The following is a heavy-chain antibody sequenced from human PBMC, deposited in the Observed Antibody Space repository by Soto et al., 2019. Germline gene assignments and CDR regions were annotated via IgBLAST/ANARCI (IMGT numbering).Heavy chain of an antibody. CDR2: ISYEGSIK. CDR1: GFTFSSYG. Sequence: QVPLVESGGGVVQPGRSLRLSCAASGFTFSSYGMHWVRQAPGKGLEWVAVISYEGSIKYYADSVKGRFTISRDNSKNTLFLQMNSLRPEDTAVYYCAKGGLIAAAGYFDNWGQGTLVTVSS. CDR3: AKGGLIAAAGYFDN. J-gene: IGHJ4*02. V-gene: IGHV3-30*18. D-gene: IGHD6-13*01.